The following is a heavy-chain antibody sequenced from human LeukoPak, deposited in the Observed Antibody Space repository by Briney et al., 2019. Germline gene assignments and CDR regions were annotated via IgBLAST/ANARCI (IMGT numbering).Heavy chain of an antibody. J-gene: IGHJ4*02. D-gene: IGHD2-15*01. CDR2: IYYSGNA. CDR1: GGSISSSGFF. CDR3: ARHGNIVVVVAATAFDY. Sequence: SETLSLTCTVSGGSISSSGFFWGWIRQPPGKALEWIGSIYYSGNAYYNPSLSSRVTISVDTSKNQFSLKVNSVTAADTAVYYCARHGNIVVVVAATAFDYWGQGTLVTVSS. V-gene: IGHV4-39*01.